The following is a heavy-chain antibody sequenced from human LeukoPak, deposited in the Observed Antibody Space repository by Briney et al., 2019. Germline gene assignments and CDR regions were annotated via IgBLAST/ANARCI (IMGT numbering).Heavy chain of an antibody. Sequence: PSETLSLTCTVSGGSISSSSYYWGWIRQPPGKGLGWIGSIYYSGSTYYNPSLKSRVTISVDTSKNQFSLKLSSVTAADTAVYYCANVLWGGYSYYFDYWGQGTLVTVSS. V-gene: IGHV4-39*01. CDR2: IYYSGST. CDR1: GGSISSSSYY. J-gene: IGHJ4*01. D-gene: IGHD3-3*01. CDR3: ANVLWGGYSYYFDY.